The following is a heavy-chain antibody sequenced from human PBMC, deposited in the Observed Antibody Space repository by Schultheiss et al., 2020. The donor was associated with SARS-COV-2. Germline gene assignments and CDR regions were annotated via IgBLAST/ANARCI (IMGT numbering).Heavy chain of an antibody. Sequence: KISCKASGGTFSSYAISWVRQAPGQGLEWMGGIIPIFGTANYAQKFQGRVTITADESTSTAYMELSSLRSEDTAVYYCARIRPNEDSSRKAGAFDIWGQGTMVTVSS. J-gene: IGHJ3*02. CDR3: ARIRPNEDSSRKAGAFDI. CDR2: IIPIFGTA. D-gene: IGHD6-13*01. V-gene: IGHV1-69*01. CDR1: GGTFSSYA.